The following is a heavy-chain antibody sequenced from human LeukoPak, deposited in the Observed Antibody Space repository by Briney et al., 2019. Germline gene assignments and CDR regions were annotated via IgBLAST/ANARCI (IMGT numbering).Heavy chain of an antibody. CDR2: IKQGGGER. J-gene: IGHJ4*02. V-gene: IGHV3-7*03. D-gene: IGHD4-17*01. Sequence: GGSLRLSCAASGFTFSSHWMNWVRQAPGKGLEWVANIKQGGGERNYVDSVKGRFTVSRDDAKSSLYLQMNSLRAEDTAIYYCARGPNYGSRTDYLDYWGQGTLVTVSS. CDR3: ARGPNYGSRTDYLDY. CDR1: GFTFSSHW.